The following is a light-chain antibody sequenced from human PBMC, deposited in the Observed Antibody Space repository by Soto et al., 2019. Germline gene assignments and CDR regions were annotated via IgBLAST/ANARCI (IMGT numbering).Light chain of an antibody. CDR1: QTLSTHY. Sequence: IVLTQSPGTLSLSLGERATVSCRASQTLSTHYLAWYQQKPGQAPRLLIYGTSYRATGIPDRFSGSGSRTDCTLTISRLEPEDFAVYYCQHYGSSPFTFGPGTKVDI. J-gene: IGKJ3*01. CDR2: GTS. CDR3: QHYGSSPFT. V-gene: IGKV3-20*01.